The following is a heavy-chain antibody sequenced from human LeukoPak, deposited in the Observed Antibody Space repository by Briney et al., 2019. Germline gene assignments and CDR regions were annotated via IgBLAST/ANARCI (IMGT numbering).Heavy chain of an antibody. CDR3: ARCYSYYGSGSYGEAFDI. D-gene: IGHD3-10*01. J-gene: IGHJ3*02. CDR2: ISPNSGGT. V-gene: IGHV1-2*02. CDR1: GYTFTGYY. Sequence: AASVKVSCKASGYTFTGYYIHWVRQAPGQGLEWMGWISPNSGGTNYAQKFQGRVTVTRDTSLSTAYMELSRLRSDDTAVYHCARCYSYYGSGSYGEAFDIWGQGTMVTVSS.